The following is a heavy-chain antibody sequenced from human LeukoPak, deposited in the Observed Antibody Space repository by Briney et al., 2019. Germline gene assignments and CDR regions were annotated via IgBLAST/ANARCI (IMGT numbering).Heavy chain of an antibody. Sequence: GGSLRLSCAASGITFSNYDMNRVRQAPGKGLEWVSAISGSGGSIYYAVSVKGRFTISRDNSKNTLYLQMNSLRAEDTAVYYCAKEGGSSWYYFDFWGQGTLVTVSS. CDR1: GITFSNYD. V-gene: IGHV3-23*01. CDR2: ISGSGGSI. D-gene: IGHD6-13*01. J-gene: IGHJ4*02. CDR3: AKEGGSSWYYFDF.